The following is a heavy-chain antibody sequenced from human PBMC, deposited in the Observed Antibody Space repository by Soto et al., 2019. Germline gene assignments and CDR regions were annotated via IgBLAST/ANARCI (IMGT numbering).Heavy chain of an antibody. CDR1: GGSFSGYY. D-gene: IGHD6-19*01. CDR2: INHSGST. CDR3: ARTGYSSGWYKAAFDI. Sequence: WETLSLTCAVYGGSFSGYYWSWIRQPPGKGLEWIGEINHSGSTNYNPSLKSRVTISVDTSKNQFSLKLSSVTAADTAVYYCARTGYSSGWYKAAFDIWGQGTWVTVSS. J-gene: IGHJ3*02. V-gene: IGHV4-34*01.